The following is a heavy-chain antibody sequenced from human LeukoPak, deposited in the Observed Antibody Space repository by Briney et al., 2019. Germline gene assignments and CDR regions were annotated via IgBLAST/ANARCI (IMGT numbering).Heavy chain of an antibody. Sequence: ASVKVSCKASGYTFTSYGISWVRQAPGQGREGMGWISAYNGNTNYAQKLQGRVTMTTDTSTSTAYMELRSLRSDDTAVYYCAREAAANYDFWSGYSDYYYMDVWGKGTTVTVSS. V-gene: IGHV1-18*01. CDR1: GYTFTSYG. CDR3: AREAAANYDFWSGYSDYYYMDV. CDR2: ISAYNGNT. J-gene: IGHJ6*03. D-gene: IGHD3-3*01.